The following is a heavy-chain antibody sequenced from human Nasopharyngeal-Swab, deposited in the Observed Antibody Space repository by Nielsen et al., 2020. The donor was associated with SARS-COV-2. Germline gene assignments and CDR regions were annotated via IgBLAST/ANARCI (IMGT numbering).Heavy chain of an antibody. V-gene: IGHV3-30*18. CDR3: AKDLRHAYCSSTSCQDAFDI. J-gene: IGHJ3*02. CDR1: GFTFSSYS. Sequence: GESLKISCAASGFTFSSYSMNWVRQAPGKGLEWVAVISYDGSNKYYADSVKGRFTISRDNSKNTLYLQMNSLRAEDTAVYYCAKDLRHAYCSSTSCQDAFDIWGQGTMVTVSS. D-gene: IGHD2-2*01. CDR2: ISYDGSNK.